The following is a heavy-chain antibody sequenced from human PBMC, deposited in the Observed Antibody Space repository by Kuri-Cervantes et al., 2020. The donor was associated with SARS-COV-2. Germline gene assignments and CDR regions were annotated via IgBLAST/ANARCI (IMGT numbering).Heavy chain of an antibody. J-gene: IGHJ4*02. Sequence: GGSLRLSCAASGFTFNSYEMNWVRQAPGKGLEWVAVISYDGGNKYYADSVKGRFTISRDNSKNTLYLQMNSLRAEDTAVYYCARSYYDYIWGSYRPEALDYWGQGTLVTVSS. V-gene: IGHV3-30-3*01. CDR3: ARSYYDYIWGSYRPEALDY. D-gene: IGHD3-16*02. CDR2: ISYDGGNK. CDR1: GFTFNSYE.